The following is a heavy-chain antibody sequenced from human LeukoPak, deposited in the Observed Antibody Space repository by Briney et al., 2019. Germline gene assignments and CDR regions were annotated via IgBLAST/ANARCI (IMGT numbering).Heavy chain of an antibody. V-gene: IGHV3-33*06. D-gene: IGHD1-14*01. Sequence: GRSLRLSCAASGFTFSSYGMHWVRQAPGKGLEWVAVIWYDGSNKYYADSVKGRFTISRDNSKNTLYLQMNSLRAEDTAVYYCAKGSPLDLGAGEPYYYGVDVWGQGTTVTVSS. CDR3: AKGSPLDLGAGEPYYYGVDV. CDR2: IWYDGSNK. CDR1: GFTFSSYG. J-gene: IGHJ6*02.